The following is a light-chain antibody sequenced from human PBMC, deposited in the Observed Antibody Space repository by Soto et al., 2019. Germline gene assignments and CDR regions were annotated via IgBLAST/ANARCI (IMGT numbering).Light chain of an antibody. Sequence: EIEMTQSPGTLSVSPGERATLSCRASQSLSSNLAWYQQKPGQAPRLLIFGTSSRATGIPARFRGSGSGTEFTLTISGLQSEDFAVYYCQQYGSSLITFGQGTRLEIK. V-gene: IGKV3-15*01. CDR1: QSLSSN. CDR2: GTS. CDR3: QQYGSSLIT. J-gene: IGKJ5*01.